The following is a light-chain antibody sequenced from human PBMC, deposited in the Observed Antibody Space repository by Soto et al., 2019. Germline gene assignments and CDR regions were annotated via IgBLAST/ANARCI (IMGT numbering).Light chain of an antibody. J-gene: IGLJ2*01. CDR2: EDR. CDR3: QAWDSSTVV. CDR1: KLGDKY. V-gene: IGLV3-1*01. Sequence: SYELTQPPSVSVSPGQTASITCSGDKLGDKYANWYQQKPGQSPVLVIYEDRKRPSGSPERFSGSNSGNTATLTISGTQAMDEADYYCQAWDSSTVVFGGGTKLTVL.